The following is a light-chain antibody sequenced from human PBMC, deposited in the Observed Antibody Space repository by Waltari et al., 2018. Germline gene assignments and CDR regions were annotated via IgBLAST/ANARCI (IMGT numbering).Light chain of an antibody. CDR1: QSVSRT. J-gene: IGKJ1*01. CDR2: DAS. Sequence: EIVLTQSPGTLSLSPGERATLSCRASQSVSRTLAWYQQKHGQAPRLLIYDASSRATGIPDRVIGSGSGTDFSLTISRLEPEDFAVYYCQKYGTLPATFGQGTKVEIK. CDR3: QKYGTLPAT. V-gene: IGKV3-20*01.